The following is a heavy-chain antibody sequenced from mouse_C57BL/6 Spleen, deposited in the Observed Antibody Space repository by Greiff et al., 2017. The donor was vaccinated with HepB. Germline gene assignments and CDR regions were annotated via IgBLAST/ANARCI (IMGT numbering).Heavy chain of an antibody. CDR1: GYTFTGYW. CDR2: IFPGSGST. V-gene: IGHV1-9*01. J-gene: IGHJ3*01. D-gene: IGHD1-1*01. Sequence: VQLQQSGAELVKPGASVKLSCKASGYTFTGYWIEWVKQRPGHGLEWIGGIFPGSGSTNYNAKFKGKATFTADTSSNTAYMQLSSLTTEDSAIYYCTRDYGSNDSFAYWGQGTLVTVSA. CDR3: TRDYGSNDSFAY.